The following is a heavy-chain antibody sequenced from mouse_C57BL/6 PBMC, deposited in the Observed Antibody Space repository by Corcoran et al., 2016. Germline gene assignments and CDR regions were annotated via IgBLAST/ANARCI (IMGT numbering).Heavy chain of an antibody. CDR3: ARGGSSPHYYAMDY. V-gene: IGHV1-19*01. D-gene: IGHD1-1*01. Sequence: EVQLQQSGPVLVKPGASVKMSCKASGYTFTDYYMNWVKQSHGKSLEWIGVINPYNGGTSYNQKFKGKATLTVDKSSSTAYMELNSLTSEDSAVYYCARGGSSPHYYAMDYWGQGTSVTVSS. CDR1: GYTFTDYY. CDR2: INPYNGGT. J-gene: IGHJ4*01.